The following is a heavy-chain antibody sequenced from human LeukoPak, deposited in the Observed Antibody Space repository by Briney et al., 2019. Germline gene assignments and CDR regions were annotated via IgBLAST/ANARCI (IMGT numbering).Heavy chain of an antibody. CDR2: INEDGSEK. CDR3: ARDFVGYCSGGSCYSYDAFDI. J-gene: IGHJ3*02. CDR1: GFSFGIYW. Sequence: GGSLRLSCEGTGFSFGIYWMSWVRQAPGKGLEWVANINEDGSEKYYVDSVKGRFTISRDNAKNSLYLQMNSLRAEDTALYYCARDFVGYCSGGSCYSYDAFDIWGQGTMVTVSS. V-gene: IGHV3-7*03. D-gene: IGHD2-15*01.